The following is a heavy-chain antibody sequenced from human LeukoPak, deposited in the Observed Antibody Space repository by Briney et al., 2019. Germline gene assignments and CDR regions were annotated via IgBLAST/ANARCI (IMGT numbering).Heavy chain of an antibody. D-gene: IGHD3-9*01. V-gene: IGHV3-30*04. Sequence: GRSLRLSCTASGFTSSSYAMHWVRQAPGKGLEWVAVISYDGSNKYYADSVKGRFTISRDNSKNTLYLQMNSLRAEDTAVYYCTRGGHYDILTGYYKYWGQGTLVTVSS. CDR1: GFTSSSYA. J-gene: IGHJ4*02. CDR2: ISYDGSNK. CDR3: TRGGHYDILTGYYKY.